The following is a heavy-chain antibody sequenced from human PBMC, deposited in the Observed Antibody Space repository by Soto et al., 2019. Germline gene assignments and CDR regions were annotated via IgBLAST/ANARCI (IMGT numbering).Heavy chain of an antibody. Sequence: QVQLQESGPGLVKPSQTLSLTCTVSGGSISSGGYYWSWIRQHPGKGLEWIGYIYYSGSTYYNPSLKSRVTIFVATSKKQFSLKLSSVTAADTAVYYCAGGGENYDFWSGGYGMDVWGQGTTVTVSS. CDR1: GGSISSGGYY. D-gene: IGHD3-3*01. CDR3: AGGGENYDFWSGGYGMDV. J-gene: IGHJ6*02. V-gene: IGHV4-31*03. CDR2: IYYSGST.